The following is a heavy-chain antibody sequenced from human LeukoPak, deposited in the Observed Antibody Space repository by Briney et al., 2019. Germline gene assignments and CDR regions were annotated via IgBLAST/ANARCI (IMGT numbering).Heavy chain of an antibody. V-gene: IGHV4-4*07. Sequence: GSLRLSCAASGFNFSSYSMNWIRQPAGKGLEWIGRIYTSGSTNYNPSLKSRVTISVDTSKNQFSLKLSSVTAADTAVYYCARDRRSWFDPWGQGTLVTVSS. CDR2: IYTSGST. J-gene: IGHJ5*02. CDR3: ARDRRSWFDP. CDR1: GFNFSSYS.